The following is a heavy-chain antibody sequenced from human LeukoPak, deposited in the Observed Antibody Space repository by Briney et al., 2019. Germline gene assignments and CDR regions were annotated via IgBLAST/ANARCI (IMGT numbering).Heavy chain of an antibody. D-gene: IGHD2-15*01. V-gene: IGHV4-59*11. J-gene: IGHJ4*02. CDR1: GGSISSHY. CDR2: IYYSGST. Sequence: SETLSLTCTVSGGSISSHYWSWIRQPPGEGLEWSGYIYYSGSTNYNPSLKSRVTISVDTSKHQLSMKLSSVTAADTAVYYCARDNSVGYYFDYWGQGTLVTVSS. CDR3: ARDNSVGYYFDY.